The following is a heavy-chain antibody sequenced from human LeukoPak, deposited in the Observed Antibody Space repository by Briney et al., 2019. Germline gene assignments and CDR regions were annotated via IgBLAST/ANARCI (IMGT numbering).Heavy chain of an antibody. CDR2: ISSSSSYI. CDR3: AKSGQAAADFFDY. J-gene: IGHJ4*02. V-gene: IGHV3-21*01. Sequence: GGSLRLSCAASGFTFSSYSINRVRQAPGKGLEWVSSISSSSSYIYYADSVKGRFTISRDNAKNSLYLQMNSLRAEDTAVYYCAKSGQAAADFFDYWGQGTLVTVSS. D-gene: IGHD6-13*01. CDR1: GFTFSSYS.